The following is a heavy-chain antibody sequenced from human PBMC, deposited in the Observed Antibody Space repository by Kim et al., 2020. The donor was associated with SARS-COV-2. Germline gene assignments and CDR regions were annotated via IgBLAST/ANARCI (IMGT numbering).Heavy chain of an antibody. D-gene: IGHD3-3*01. CDR2: ISSSSSYI. V-gene: IGHV3-21*01. CDR3: ARDGGITIFGVVTADYGMDV. CDR1: GFTFSSYS. J-gene: IGHJ6*02. Sequence: GGSLRLSCAASGFTFSSYSMNWVRQAPGKGLAWVSSISSSSSYIYYADSVKGRFTISRDNAKNSLYLQMNSLRAEDTAVYYCARDGGITIFGVVTADYGMDVWGQGTTVTVSS.